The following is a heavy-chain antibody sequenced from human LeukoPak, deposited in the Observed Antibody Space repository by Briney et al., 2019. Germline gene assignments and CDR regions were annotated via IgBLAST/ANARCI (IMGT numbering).Heavy chain of an antibody. D-gene: IGHD5-12*01. Sequence: GGSLRLSCAASGFTFSSYSMNWVRQAPGKGLEWVSSISSSSSYIYYADSVKGRFTISRDNAKNSLYLQMNSLRAEDTAVYYCAREDLRGYSGYDEDRIDYRGQGTLVTVSS. CDR1: GFTFSSYS. J-gene: IGHJ4*02. CDR3: AREDLRGYSGYDEDRIDY. CDR2: ISSSSSYI. V-gene: IGHV3-21*01.